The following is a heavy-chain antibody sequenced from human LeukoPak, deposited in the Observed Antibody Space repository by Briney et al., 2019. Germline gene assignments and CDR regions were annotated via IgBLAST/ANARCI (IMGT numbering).Heavy chain of an antibody. CDR2: VNLQGST. CDR3: ARAGGGWSFDY. J-gene: IGHJ4*02. Sequence: SETLSLTCGVSGGSITNTNYWTWVRQPPGKGLEWIGEVNLQGSTNYNPSLMGRVAISVDTSENHISLQLTSVTAADTAVYYCARAGGGWSFDYLGQGTLVTVSS. V-gene: IGHV4-4*02. CDR1: GGSITNTNY. D-gene: IGHD6-19*01.